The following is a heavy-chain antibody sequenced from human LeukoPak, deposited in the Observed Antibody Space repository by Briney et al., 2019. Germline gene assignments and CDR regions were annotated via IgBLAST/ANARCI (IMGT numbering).Heavy chain of an antibody. CDR2: IWYDGSNK. CDR1: GFTFSSYG. J-gene: IGHJ4*02. Sequence: PGGSLRLSCAASGFTFSSYGMHWVRQAPGKGLEWVAVIWYDGSNKYYADSVKGRFTISRDNSKNTLYLQMNSLRAEDTAVYYCATSDDYSPKVDYWGQGTLVTVSS. CDR3: ATSDDYSPKVDY. D-gene: IGHD4-4*01. V-gene: IGHV3-33*01.